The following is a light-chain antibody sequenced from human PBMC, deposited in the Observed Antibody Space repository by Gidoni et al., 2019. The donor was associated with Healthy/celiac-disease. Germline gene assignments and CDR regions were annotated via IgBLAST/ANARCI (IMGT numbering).Light chain of an antibody. V-gene: IGKV1-9*01. Sequence: DIQLTQSPSFLSASVGDRVTITCRATQGISSYLAWYQQKPGRAPKLLIYAASTLQSGVPSRFIGSGSGTEFTLTISSRQPEDFATYYCQQLNSYPLLTFGGGTKVEVK. CDR3: QQLNSYPLLT. CDR1: QGISSY. CDR2: AAS. J-gene: IGKJ4*01.